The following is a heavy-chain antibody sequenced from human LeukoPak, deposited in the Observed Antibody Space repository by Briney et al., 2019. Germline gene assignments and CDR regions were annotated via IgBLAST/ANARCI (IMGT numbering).Heavy chain of an antibody. D-gene: IGHD3-3*01. J-gene: IGHJ6*02. Sequence: ASVKVSCKASGYTFTSYYMHWVRQAPGQGLEWMGIINPSGGSTSYAQKFQGRVTMTRDTSTSTVYMELSSLRSEDTAVYYCARDTNWSGSSRVGYGMDVWGQGTTVTVSS. CDR2: INPSGGST. V-gene: IGHV1-46*01. CDR3: ARDTNWSGSSRVGYGMDV. CDR1: GYTFTSYY.